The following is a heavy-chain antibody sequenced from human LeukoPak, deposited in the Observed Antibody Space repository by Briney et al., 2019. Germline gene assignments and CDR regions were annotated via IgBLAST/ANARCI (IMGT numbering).Heavy chain of an antibody. CDR1: GFTFSSYA. J-gene: IGHJ1*01. D-gene: IGHD3-22*01. CDR2: ISGSGGST. V-gene: IGHV3-23*01. CDR3: ATGDSSGYYRTEYFQH. Sequence: GGSLRLSCAASGFTFSSYAMSWVRQAPGKGLEWVSAISGSGGSTYYADSVKGRFTISRDNSKNTLYLQMNSLRAEDTAVYYCATGDSSGYYRTEYFQHWGQGTLVTVSS.